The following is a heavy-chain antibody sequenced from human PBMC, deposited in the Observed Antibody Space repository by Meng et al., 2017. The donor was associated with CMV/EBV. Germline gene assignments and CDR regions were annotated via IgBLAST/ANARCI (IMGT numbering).Heavy chain of an antibody. Sequence: GRMVHSGAYVKKPGSRGKASVKALGGTLSRHANSWVRQAPGQGLEWMGGIIPIFGTANYAQKFQGRVTITADESTSTAYMELSSLRSEDTAVYYCARERGSGSYPFDYWGQGTLVTVSS. CDR3: ARERGSGSYPFDY. V-gene: IGHV1-69*12. J-gene: IGHJ4*02. CDR1: GGTLSRHA. D-gene: IGHD1-26*01. CDR2: IIPIFGTA.